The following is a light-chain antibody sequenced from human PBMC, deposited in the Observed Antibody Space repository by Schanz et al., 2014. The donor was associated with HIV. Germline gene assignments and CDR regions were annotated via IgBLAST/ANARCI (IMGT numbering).Light chain of an antibody. Sequence: QSVVTQPPSASGTPGQRVTISCSGSSSNIGSNTVNWYQQLPGTAPKLLIYNTYHRPSGVPDRFSGSKSGTSASLAISGLQSEDEADYYCATWDDSLNAWVFGGGTKLTVL. V-gene: IGLV1-44*01. J-gene: IGLJ3*02. CDR1: SSNIGSNT. CDR3: ATWDDSLNAWV. CDR2: NTY.